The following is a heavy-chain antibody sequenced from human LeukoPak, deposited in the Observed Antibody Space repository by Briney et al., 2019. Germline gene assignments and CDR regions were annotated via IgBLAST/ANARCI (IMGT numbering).Heavy chain of an antibody. J-gene: IGHJ2*01. CDR2: ISGSGGST. D-gene: IGHD5-18*01. CDR3: AREGPAMVRWYFDL. Sequence: PGGSLRLSCAASGFTFSGYAMSWVRQAPGKGLEWVSAISGSGGSTYYADSVKGRFTISRDNSKSTLYLQMNSLRAEDTAVYYCAREGPAMVRWYFDLWGRGTLVTVSS. V-gene: IGHV3-23*01. CDR1: GFTFSGYA.